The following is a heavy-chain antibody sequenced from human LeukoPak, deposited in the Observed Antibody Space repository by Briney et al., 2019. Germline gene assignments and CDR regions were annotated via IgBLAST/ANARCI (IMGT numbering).Heavy chain of an antibody. V-gene: IGHV3-74*01. CDR3: ARAAGIAAAGTRY. CDR1: GFTFSSYW. J-gene: IGHJ4*02. CDR2: INSDGGST. D-gene: IGHD6-13*01. Sequence: GGSLRLSCAASGFTFSSYWMHWVRQAPGKGLVWVSRINSDGGSTSYADSVKGRFTISRDNAKNTLYLQMNSLRAEDTAVYYCARAAGIAAAGTRYWGQGTLVTVSP.